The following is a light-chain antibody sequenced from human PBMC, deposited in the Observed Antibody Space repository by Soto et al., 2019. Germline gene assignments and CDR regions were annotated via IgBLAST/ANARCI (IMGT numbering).Light chain of an antibody. J-gene: IGLJ2*01. CDR3: SSYAGNNVV. CDR2: EVT. Sequence: QSVLTQPPSASGTPGQSVTISCTGTRDDVGRYNYVSWYQQHPGKAPRLMIYEVTKRPSGVPDRFSGSKSGNTASLTVSGLQAEDEADYYCSSYAGNNVVFGGGTKVTVL. V-gene: IGLV2-8*01. CDR1: RDDVGRYNY.